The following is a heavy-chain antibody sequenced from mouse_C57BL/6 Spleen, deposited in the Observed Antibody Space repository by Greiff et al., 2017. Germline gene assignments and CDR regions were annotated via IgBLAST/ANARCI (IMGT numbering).Heavy chain of an antibody. CDR2: ISYDGSN. J-gene: IGHJ1*03. Sequence: EVQVVESGPGLVKPSQSLSLTCSVTGYSITSGYYWNWIRQFPGNKLEWMGYISYDGSNNYNPSLKNRISITRDTSKNQFFLKLNSVTTEDTATYYCARDYGSSPYFDVWGTGTTVTVSS. V-gene: IGHV3-6*01. D-gene: IGHD1-1*01. CDR1: GYSITSGYY. CDR3: ARDYGSSPYFDV.